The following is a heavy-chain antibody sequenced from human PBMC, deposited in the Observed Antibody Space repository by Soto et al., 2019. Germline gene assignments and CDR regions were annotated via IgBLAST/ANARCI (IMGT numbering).Heavy chain of an antibody. CDR1: GYTFTSYY. CDR2: IEPSGGSR. V-gene: IGHV1-46*01. J-gene: IGHJ4*02. Sequence: QVQLVQSGAKVEKPGASVKVSCEASGYTFTSYYMHWVRQAPGQGLEWMGVIEPSGGSRSYTQKFQGRVTMTRDTSTSTVYMELSSLRSEDTAVYYCARTTMTFYYFDFWGQGTLVTVSS. CDR3: ARTTMTFYYFDF. D-gene: IGHD4-17*01.